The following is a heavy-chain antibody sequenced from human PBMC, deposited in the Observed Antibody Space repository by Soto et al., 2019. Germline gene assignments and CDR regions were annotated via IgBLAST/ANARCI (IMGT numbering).Heavy chain of an antibody. CDR2: IIPIFGTA. J-gene: IGHJ4*02. D-gene: IGHD6-13*01. CDR1: GGTFSSYA. Sequence: QVQLVQSGAEVKKPGSSVKVSCKAFGGTFSSYAISWVRQAPGQGLEWMGGIIPIFGTANYAQKFQGRVTITADESTSTAYMELSSLSSEDTAVYYCARNIAAAGHYFDYWGQGTLVTVSS. CDR3: ARNIAAAGHYFDY. V-gene: IGHV1-69*01.